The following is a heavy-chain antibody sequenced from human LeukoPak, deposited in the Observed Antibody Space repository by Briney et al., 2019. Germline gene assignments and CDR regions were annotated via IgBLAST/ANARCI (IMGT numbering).Heavy chain of an antibody. D-gene: IGHD2-21*02. Sequence: GGSLRLSCAASGFTFSNAYMSWVRQAPGKGLEWVGRIKSKTDGGTQDYTTPVKGRFIVSRDDSKNTLYLQMNSLKTEDTAIYYCAPDLRGADCSLDDWGQGTLVTVSS. CDR3: APDLRGADCSLDD. J-gene: IGHJ4*02. CDR2: IKSKTDGGTQ. CDR1: GFTFSNAY. V-gene: IGHV3-15*01.